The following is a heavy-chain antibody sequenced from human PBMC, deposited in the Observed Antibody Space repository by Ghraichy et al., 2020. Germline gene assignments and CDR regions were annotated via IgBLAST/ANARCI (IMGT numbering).Heavy chain of an antibody. Sequence: SETLSLTCIVSGGSISSSSYYWGWIRQPPGKGLEWIGSIYYSGSTNYNPSLKSRVTISVDTSKNQFSLKLSSVTAADTAVYYCVGGYCGGDCYSDFDYWGQGTLVTVSS. D-gene: IGHD2-21*02. CDR2: IYYSGST. V-gene: IGHV4-39*07. CDR3: VGGYCGGDCYSDFDY. CDR1: GGSISSSSYY. J-gene: IGHJ4*02.